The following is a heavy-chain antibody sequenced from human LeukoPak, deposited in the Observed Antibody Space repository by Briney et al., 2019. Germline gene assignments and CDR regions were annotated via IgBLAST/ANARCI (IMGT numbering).Heavy chain of an antibody. Sequence: SETLSLTCAVYGGSFSGYYWSWIRQPPGKGLEWIGEINHSGSTNYNPSLKSRVTISVDTSKNQFSLKLSSVTAADTAVYYCARLGPGNSEVDYWGQGTLVTVSS. J-gene: IGHJ4*02. D-gene: IGHD4-23*01. V-gene: IGHV4-34*01. CDR3: ARLGPGNSEVDY. CDR2: INHSGST. CDR1: GGSFSGYY.